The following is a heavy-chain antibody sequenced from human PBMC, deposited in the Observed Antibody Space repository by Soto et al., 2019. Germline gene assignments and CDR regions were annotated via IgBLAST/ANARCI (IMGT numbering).Heavy chain of an antibody. CDR1: GFTFSSYS. CDR3: ARDRDTIVPRYYYYYYGMDV. D-gene: IGHD3-10*01. CDR2: ISSSSSYI. J-gene: IGHJ6*02. Sequence: EVQLVESGGGLVKPGGSLRLSCAASGFTFSSYSMNWVRQAPGKGLEWVSSISSSSSYIYYADSVKGRFTISRDNAKNSPYLQMNSRRAEDTAVYYCARDRDTIVPRYYYYYYGMDVWGQGTTVTVSS. V-gene: IGHV3-21*01.